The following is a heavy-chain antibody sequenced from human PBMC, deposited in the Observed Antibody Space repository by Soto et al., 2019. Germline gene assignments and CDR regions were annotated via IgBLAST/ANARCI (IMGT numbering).Heavy chain of an antibody. D-gene: IGHD1-26*01. J-gene: IGHJ4*02. V-gene: IGHV5-10-1*01. CDR3: ARLVMAAGGWVDEPL. Sequence: PGESLKISCKGSGYSFTSYWISWVRQMPGKGLEWMGRIDPSDSYTNYSPSFQGHVTISADKSITTAYLQWSSLKASDTAMYYCARLVMAAGGWVDEPLGGRGTLVTAPS. CDR1: GYSFTSYW. CDR2: IDPSDSYT.